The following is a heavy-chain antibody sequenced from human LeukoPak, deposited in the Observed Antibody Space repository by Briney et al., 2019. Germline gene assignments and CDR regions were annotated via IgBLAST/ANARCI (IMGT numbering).Heavy chain of an antibody. CDR3: ARVIVVVPIGVYHYYAMDV. V-gene: IGHV4-31*03. CDR1: GDSISTGGYY. CDR2: IYYSGST. Sequence: PSETLSLTCTVSGDSISTGGYYWAWIRQHPERGLEWIGYIYYSGSTHYNPSLQSRVTISVDTSKNQFSLNLNSVTAADTAVYYCARVIVVVPIGVYHYYAMDVWGQGTTVTVSS. D-gene: IGHD2-2*01. J-gene: IGHJ6*02.